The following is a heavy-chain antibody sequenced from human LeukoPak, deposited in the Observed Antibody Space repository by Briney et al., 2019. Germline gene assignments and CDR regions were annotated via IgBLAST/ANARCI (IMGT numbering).Heavy chain of an antibody. CDR2: IHSNSGVT. CDR3: TREDY. J-gene: IGHJ4*02. CDR1: GHTFTDYY. Sequence: ASVKVSCKASGHTFTDYYIHWVRQAPGQGLEWMGWIHSNSGVTAYSQKFQGRVTMTRDTSITTAYMELSRLTSDDTAMYYCTREDYWGQGTLVTVSS. V-gene: IGHV1-2*02.